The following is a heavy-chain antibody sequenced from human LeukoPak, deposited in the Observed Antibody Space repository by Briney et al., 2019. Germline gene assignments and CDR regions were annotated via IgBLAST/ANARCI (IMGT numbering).Heavy chain of an antibody. V-gene: IGHV1-46*01. CDR1: GYTFTSYY. Sequence: ASVKVSCKASGYTFTSYYMHWVRQAPGQGLEWMGIINPSGGSTSYAQKFQGRVTMTRDTSTSTVYMELSSLRSEDTAVYYCASLGYCSSTSCYTTQSYYYYYYMDVWGKGTTVTVSS. CDR2: INPSGGST. CDR3: ASLGYCSSTSCYTTQSYYYYYYMDV. J-gene: IGHJ6*03. D-gene: IGHD2-2*02.